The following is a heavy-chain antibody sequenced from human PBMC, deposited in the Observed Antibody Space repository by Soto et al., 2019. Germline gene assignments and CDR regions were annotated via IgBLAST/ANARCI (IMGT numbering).Heavy chain of an antibody. CDR1: GFTFSSYG. V-gene: IGHV3-30*18. CDR3: GKGQSTGYYYYGMDV. Sequence: VGSLRLSCAASGFTFSSYGMHWVRQAPGKGLEWVAIISYDGSNKYYADSVKGRFTISRDNSKYTLYLQMNSLRAEDTAVYYCGKGQSTGYYYYGMDVWGQGTTVTVSS. CDR2: ISYDGSNK. D-gene: IGHD2-8*02. J-gene: IGHJ6*02.